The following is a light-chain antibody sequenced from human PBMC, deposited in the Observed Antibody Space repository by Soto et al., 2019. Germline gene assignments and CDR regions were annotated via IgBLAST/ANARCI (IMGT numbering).Light chain of an antibody. V-gene: IGKV1-39*01. CDR1: QSISTY. J-gene: IGKJ1*01. CDR2: AAS. CDR3: QQSYGVPRT. Sequence: IQMTQSPSSLSASVGDRVTITCRASQSISTYLNWYQQKPGKAPNLPIYAASSLHSGVPSRFSGSGSGTDFALTISSLQPEDFATYYCQQSYGVPRTYGQGTKVDIK.